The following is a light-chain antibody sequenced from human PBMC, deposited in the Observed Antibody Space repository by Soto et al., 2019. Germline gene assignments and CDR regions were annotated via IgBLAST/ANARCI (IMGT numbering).Light chain of an antibody. V-gene: IGKV1-5*03. J-gene: IGKJ3*01. Sequence: DIQMTQSPSTLSASVGDRVTITCRASQSISSWLAWYQQKPGKAPKLLIYKASSLESGVPSRFSGSESGTAFTLTISSLQPDDFATYYCQQHNSYPFTFGPGTKVDIK. CDR3: QQHNSYPFT. CDR1: QSISSW. CDR2: KAS.